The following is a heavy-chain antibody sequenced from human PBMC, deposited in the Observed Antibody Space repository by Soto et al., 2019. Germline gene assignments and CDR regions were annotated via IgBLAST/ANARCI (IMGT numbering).Heavy chain of an antibody. Sequence: EVQLVESGGGLVQPGRSVRLSCEASGFTFDDYGMHWVRQAPGKGLEWVSGISWNSGSIGYADSVKGRFIISRDNAKNSLYLQMNNLRPEDTAFYFCAKVSTTHTFGPLDPWGQGTLVTVSS. CDR2: ISWNSGSI. D-gene: IGHD1-1*01. J-gene: IGHJ5*02. CDR3: AKVSTTHTFGPLDP. V-gene: IGHV3-9*01. CDR1: GFTFDDYG.